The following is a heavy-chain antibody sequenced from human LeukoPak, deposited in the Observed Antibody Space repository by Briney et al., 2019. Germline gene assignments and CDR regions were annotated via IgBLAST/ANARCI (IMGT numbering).Heavy chain of an antibody. CDR3: ASRGGSSYGFEDAFDI. CDR2: IYPGDSDT. Sequence: GESLKISCKGSGNSFTNYWIGWVRQMPGKGLEWMGIIYPGDSDTSYSPSFQGQVTISADKSINTAYLQWNSLKASDTAMYYCASRGGSSYGFEDAFDIWGQGTMVTVSS. CDR1: GNSFTNYW. J-gene: IGHJ3*02. D-gene: IGHD5-18*01. V-gene: IGHV5-51*01.